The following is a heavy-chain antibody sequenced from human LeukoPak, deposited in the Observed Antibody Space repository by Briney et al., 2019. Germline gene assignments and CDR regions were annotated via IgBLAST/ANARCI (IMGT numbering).Heavy chain of an antibody. CDR1: GFTFSTYA. D-gene: IGHD3-3*01. Sequence: GGSLRLSCAASGFTFSTYAMSWVRQAPGTGLECVSALSGNGNTIYYADSVKGRFTISRDNSKNTLSLQMNSLRAEDTAVYYCARDQYDTWSRRGNFDSWGQGTLVIVSS. J-gene: IGHJ4*02. CDR3: ARDQYDTWSRRGNFDS. CDR2: LSGNGNTI. V-gene: IGHV3-23*01.